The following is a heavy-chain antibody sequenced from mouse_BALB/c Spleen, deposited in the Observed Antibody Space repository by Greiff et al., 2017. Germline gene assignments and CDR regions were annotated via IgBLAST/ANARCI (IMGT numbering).Heavy chain of an antibody. V-gene: IGHV14-3*02. CDR2: IDPANGNT. CDR1: GFNIKDTY. J-gene: IGHJ1*01. D-gene: IGHD1-1*01. CDR3: AIPEYYGSSYDYWYFDV. Sequence: EVKLQESGAELVKPGASVKLSCTASGFNIKDTYMHWVKQRPEQGLEWIGRIDPANGNTKYDPKFQGKATIPADKASNTAYLQLSSLTSEDTAVYYCAIPEYYGSSYDYWYFDVWGAGTTVTVSS.